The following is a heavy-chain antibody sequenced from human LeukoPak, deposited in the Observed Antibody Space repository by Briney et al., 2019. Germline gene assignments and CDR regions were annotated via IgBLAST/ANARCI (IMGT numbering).Heavy chain of an antibody. CDR2: FSRSGPYI. V-gene: IGHV3-21*01. D-gene: IGHD4-17*01. J-gene: IGHJ4*02. CDR1: GFTFSSYT. Sequence: VGSLSLSCAASGFTFSSYTMNWVRQAPGKGLEWVSSFSRSGPYIYYADSVKGRFTISRDNAKNSLYLQMNSLRAGDTAVYYCTRDLMDYDYGNKGGNYGGQANLATVSS. CDR3: TRDLMDYDYGNKGGNY.